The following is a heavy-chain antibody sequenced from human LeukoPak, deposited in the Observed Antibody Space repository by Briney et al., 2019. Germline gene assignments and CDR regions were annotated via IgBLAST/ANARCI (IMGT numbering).Heavy chain of an antibody. D-gene: IGHD3-10*02. CDR2: ISSSGSTI. V-gene: IGHV3-48*03. J-gene: IGHJ6*04. CDR3: TELGITMIGGV. Sequence: GGSLRLSCAASGFTFSSYEMNWVRQAPGKGLEWVSYISSSGSTIYYADSVKGRFTISRDNAKNSLYLQMNSLRAEDTAVYYCTELGITMIGGVWGKGATVTISS. CDR1: GFTFSSYE.